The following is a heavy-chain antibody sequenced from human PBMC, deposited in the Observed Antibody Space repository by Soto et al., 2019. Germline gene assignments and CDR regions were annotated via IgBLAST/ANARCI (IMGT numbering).Heavy chain of an antibody. CDR1: GYTFTGYY. V-gene: IGHV1-2*02. D-gene: IGHD2-2*01. J-gene: IGHJ6*02. CDR2: INPQTGGT. Sequence: ASVKVSCKASGYTFTGYYIHWVREAPGQGLEWMGWINPQTGGTSYAQKFQGRVTLSRDTSINTAYLELSRLTFDDAAVYFCARERYQVISDGMDVWGQGTTVTAP. CDR3: ARERYQVISDGMDV.